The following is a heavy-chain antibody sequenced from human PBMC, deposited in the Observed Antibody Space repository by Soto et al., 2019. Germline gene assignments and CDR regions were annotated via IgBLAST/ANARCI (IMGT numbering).Heavy chain of an antibody. J-gene: IGHJ4*02. V-gene: IGHV3-23*01. Sequence: EVQLLESGGGLVQPGGSLRLSCAASGFTFSSYAMSWVRQAPGKGLEWVSSISDYGGSTYYADSVKGRFTISRDNSKNTLYLQMNSLIADDTAVYYCAKDLKLEVFTAEYLVHWGQVSLVTVSS. CDR2: ISDYGGST. CDR1: GFTFSSYA. CDR3: AKDLKLEVFTAEYLVH. D-gene: IGHD1-1*01.